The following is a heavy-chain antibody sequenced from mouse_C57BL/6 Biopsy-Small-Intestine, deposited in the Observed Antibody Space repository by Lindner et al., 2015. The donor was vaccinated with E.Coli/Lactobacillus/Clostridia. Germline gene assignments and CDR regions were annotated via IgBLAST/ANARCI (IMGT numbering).Heavy chain of an antibody. V-gene: IGHV1-19*01. Sequence: VQLQESGPVLVKPGASVKMSCKASGYTFTDYYMNWVKQSHGKSLEWIGVINPYNGGTSYNQKFKGKATLTVDKSSSTAYMELNSLTSEDSAVYYCARYNLLLWDYWGQGTTPTVSS. CDR2: INPYNGGT. CDR1: GYTFTDYY. J-gene: IGHJ2*01. D-gene: IGHD1-1*02. CDR3: ARYNLLLWDY.